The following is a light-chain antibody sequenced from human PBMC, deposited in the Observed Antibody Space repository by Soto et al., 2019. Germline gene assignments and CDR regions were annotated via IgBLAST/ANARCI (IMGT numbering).Light chain of an antibody. CDR3: SSYAGSYTLV. V-gene: IGLV2-11*01. CDR2: DVS. J-gene: IGLJ2*01. CDR1: SNDVGGYNF. Sequence: QSALTQPRSVSGSPGQSVTISCTGTSNDVGGYNFVSWYQQHPGKVPKLFIYDVSRRPSGVPDRFSGSKSGNTASLTISGLXXXXXADYYCSSYAGSYTLVFGGGTKL.